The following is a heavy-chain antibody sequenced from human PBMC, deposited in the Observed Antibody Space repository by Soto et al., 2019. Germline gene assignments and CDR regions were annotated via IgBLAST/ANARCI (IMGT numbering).Heavy chain of an antibody. CDR2: TYYRSNWRH. CDR3: ARGGAGPVFAL. Sequence: LQTLSLTCVISGDSVSSNTAAWNWIRSSPSRGLEWLGRTYYRSNWRHDYAVSVKSRITVNPDTSKNHFSLQLNSVTPDDTAVYYCARGGAGPVFALWGRGTLVTVST. CDR1: GDSVSSNTAA. J-gene: IGHJ4*02. V-gene: IGHV6-1*01. D-gene: IGHD6-19*01.